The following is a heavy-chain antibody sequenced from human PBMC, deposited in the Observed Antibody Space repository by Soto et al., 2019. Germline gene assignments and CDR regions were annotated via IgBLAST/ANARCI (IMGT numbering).Heavy chain of an antibody. CDR2: IYWDDDK. J-gene: IGHJ5*02. CDR3: AHRPQARVYDILTGYSTYNWFDP. CDR1: GFSLSTSGVG. D-gene: IGHD3-9*01. Sequence: SGPTLVNPTQTLTLTCTFSGFSLSTSGVGVGWIRQPPGKAPEWLALIYWDDDKRYSPSLKSRLTITKDTSKNQVVLTMTNMDPVDTATYYCAHRPQARVYDILTGYSTYNWFDPWGQGTLVTVSS. V-gene: IGHV2-5*02.